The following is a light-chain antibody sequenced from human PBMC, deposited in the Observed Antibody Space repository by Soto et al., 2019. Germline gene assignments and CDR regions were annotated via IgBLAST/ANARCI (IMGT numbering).Light chain of an antibody. V-gene: IGKV1-9*01. Sequence: IQLTQSPSSLSASVGDRVTITCRASQGIGSYLAWYQQKPGEAPKLLIFAASTLQSGVPSRFSGSGSGTDFTLTISSLQAEDFATYYCQQLGTYPSTFGGGTKVEIK. CDR1: QGIGSY. CDR2: AAS. CDR3: QQLGTYPST. J-gene: IGKJ4*01.